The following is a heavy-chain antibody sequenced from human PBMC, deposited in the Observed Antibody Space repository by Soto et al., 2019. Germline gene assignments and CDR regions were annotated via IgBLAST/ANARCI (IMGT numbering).Heavy chain of an antibody. V-gene: IGHV3-23*01. J-gene: IGHJ3*02. CDR2: ITADGGT. CDR3: APHVSCSGGSCQYDAFAI. CDR1: GFTVSSHA. D-gene: IGHD2-15*01. Sequence: EVQVLESGGGLVQPGGSLRLSCEGSGFTVSSHAMTWIRQAPGKGPEWVSTITADGGTYYADSVKGRFAMSRDTSESTPYVQMNSLGAEDTAAYYCAPHVSCSGGSCQYDAFAIRGQGTMVTVSS.